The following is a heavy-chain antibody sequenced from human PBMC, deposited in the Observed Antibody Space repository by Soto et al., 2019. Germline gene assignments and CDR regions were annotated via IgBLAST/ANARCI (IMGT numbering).Heavy chain of an antibody. CDR3: ASGYYYDSSGYPFDY. CDR2: ISAYNGNT. J-gene: IGHJ4*02. CDR1: GYTFTSYG. V-gene: IGHV1-18*04. D-gene: IGHD3-22*01. Sequence: ASEKVSCKASGYTFTSYGISWVRQAPGQGLEWMGWISAYNGNTNYAQKLQGRVTMTTDTSTSTAYMELRRLRSDDTAVYYCASGYYYDSSGYPFDYWGQGTLVTVSS.